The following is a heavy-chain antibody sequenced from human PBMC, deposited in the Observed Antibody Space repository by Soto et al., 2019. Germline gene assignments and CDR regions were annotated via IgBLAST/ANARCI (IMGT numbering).Heavy chain of an antibody. CDR3: GKYSDYGYHRDWFDP. D-gene: IGHD4-17*01. Sequence: QVQLVESGGGVVQPGRSLRLSCAASGFTFSNYGVHWVRQAPGKGLEWVAVISYDGSKKYYADSVKGRFTISRDNSKNTLYLQMSSLRTEDTAVYYCGKYSDYGYHRDWFDPWGQGTLVTVSS. V-gene: IGHV3-30*18. CDR1: GFTFSNYG. J-gene: IGHJ5*02. CDR2: ISYDGSKK.